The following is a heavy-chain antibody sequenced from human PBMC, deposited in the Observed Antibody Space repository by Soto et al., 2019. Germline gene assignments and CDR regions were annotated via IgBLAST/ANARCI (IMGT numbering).Heavy chain of an antibody. CDR2: ISSSSSYI. CDR3: AREGTVTTASFDY. V-gene: IGHV3-21*01. Sequence: EVQLVESGGGLVKPGGSLRLSCAASGFTFSSYSMNWVRQAPGKGLEWVSSISSSSSYIYYADSVKGRFTISIDNAKNSLYLQMNSLRAEDTAVYYCAREGTVTTASFDYWGQGTLVTVSS. D-gene: IGHD4-17*01. CDR1: GFTFSSYS. J-gene: IGHJ4*02.